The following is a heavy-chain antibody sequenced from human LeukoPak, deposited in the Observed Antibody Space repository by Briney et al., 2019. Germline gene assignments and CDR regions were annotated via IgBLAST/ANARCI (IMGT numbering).Heavy chain of an antibody. D-gene: IGHD2-15*01. V-gene: IGHV3-64*01. CDR1: GFTFSNYA. CDR2: IGSNGGST. CDR3: ARNGLGYCSGGSCYFDY. Sequence: GGSLRLSCAASGFTFSNYAMHWVRQAPGKGLEYVSAIGSNGGSTYYANSVKGRFTISRDNSKNTLYPQMGSLRAEDMAVYYCARNGLGYCSGGSCYFDYWGQGTLVTVSS. J-gene: IGHJ4*02.